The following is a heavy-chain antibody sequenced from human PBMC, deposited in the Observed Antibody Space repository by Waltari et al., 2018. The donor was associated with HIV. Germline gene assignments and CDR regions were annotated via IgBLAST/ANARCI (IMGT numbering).Heavy chain of an antibody. CDR1: GYSIISGYY. V-gene: IGHV4-38-2*01. Sequence: QVYLQESGPGLVKPSETLSLTCPVYGYSIISGYYWGWIRQPPGKGLEWIATIYHTGVSYYNPSLKSRVTISVDKSKNHFSLKLTSVTAADTAVYYCARSRGGWFGESPRSYYYYMDVWGKGTTVSVSS. CDR3: ARSRGGWFGESPRSYYYYMDV. CDR2: IYHTGVS. J-gene: IGHJ6*03. D-gene: IGHD3-10*01.